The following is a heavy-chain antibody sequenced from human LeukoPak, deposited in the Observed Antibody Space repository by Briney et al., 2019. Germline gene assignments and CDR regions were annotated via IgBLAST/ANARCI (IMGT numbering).Heavy chain of an antibody. CDR2: ISSSGSSI. CDR1: GFTFSRYE. Sequence: GGSLRLSCAASGFTFSRYEMNWVRQAPGKGLEWVSYISSSGSSIYYADPVKGRFTIFRDNAKKSLYLQMKSPRAEDTAVYYCARDEDMVATIPSFFDYWGQGTLVTVSS. D-gene: IGHD5-12*01. V-gene: IGHV3-48*03. J-gene: IGHJ4*02. CDR3: ARDEDMVATIPSFFDY.